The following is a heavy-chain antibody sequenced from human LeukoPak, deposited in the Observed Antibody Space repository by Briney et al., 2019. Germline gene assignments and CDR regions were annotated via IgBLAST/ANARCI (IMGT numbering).Heavy chain of an antibody. CDR3: AKGYTYGFDY. V-gene: IGHV3-30*02. CDR1: GFIFSSSV. CDR2: IRKDGSAT. D-gene: IGHD5-18*01. J-gene: IGHJ4*02. Sequence: GGSLRLSCVASGFIFSSSVMHWVRQAPGKGLEWVAFIRKDGSATYYADSVKGRFTISRDNSKNTVYLQMSSLGAEDTAVYYCAKGYTYGFDYWGQGTLVTVSS.